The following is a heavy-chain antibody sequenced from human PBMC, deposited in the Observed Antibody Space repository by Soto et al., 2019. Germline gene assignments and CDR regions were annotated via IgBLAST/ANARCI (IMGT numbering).Heavy chain of an antibody. V-gene: IGHV1-69*08. CDR2: IIPILGIA. CDR1: GGTFSSYT. J-gene: IGHJ4*02. CDR3: ARDGATYCGGDCYSFDY. D-gene: IGHD2-21*02. Sequence: QVQLVQSGAEVKKPGSSVKVSCKASGGTFSSYTISWVRQAPGQGLEWMGRIIPILGIANYAQKFQGRVTITADKSTSTASMELSSLRSEDTAVYYCARDGATYCGGDCYSFDYWGQGTLVTVSS.